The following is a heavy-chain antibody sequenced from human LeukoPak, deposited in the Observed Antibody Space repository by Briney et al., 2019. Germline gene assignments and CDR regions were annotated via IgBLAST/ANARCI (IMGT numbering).Heavy chain of an antibody. CDR3: ARGVRAGATKKYYFDY. J-gene: IGHJ4*02. V-gene: IGHV1-8*03. CDR2: MNPNSGNT. Sequence: ASVRASCKASGYTFTSYDINWVRQATGQGLEWMGWMNPNSGNTGYAQKFQGRVTITRNTSISTAYMELSSLRSEDTAVYYCARGVRAGATKKYYFDYWGQGTLVTVSS. CDR1: GYTFTSYD. D-gene: IGHD6-19*01.